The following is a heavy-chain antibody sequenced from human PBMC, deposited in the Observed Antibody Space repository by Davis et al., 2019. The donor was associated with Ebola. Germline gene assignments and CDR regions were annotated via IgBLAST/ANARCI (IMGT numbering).Heavy chain of an antibody. CDR1: GGSFSGYY. Sequence: PSETLSLTCAVYGGSFSGYYWSWIRQPPGKGLEWIGEINHSGSTNYNPSLKSRVTISVDTSKNQFSLKLSSVTAADTAVYYCARTPYGSGSYYNFDYWGQGTLVTVSS. CDR3: ARTPYGSGSYYNFDY. V-gene: IGHV4-34*01. J-gene: IGHJ4*02. D-gene: IGHD3-10*01. CDR2: INHSGST.